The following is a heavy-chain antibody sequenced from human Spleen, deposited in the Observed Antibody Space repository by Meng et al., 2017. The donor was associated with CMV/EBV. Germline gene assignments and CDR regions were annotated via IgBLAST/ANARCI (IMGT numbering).Heavy chain of an antibody. CDR3: AGGTIGTLGRFLEWSHYYGMDV. CDR2: INHSGSS. V-gene: IGHV4-34*01. Sequence: GSLRLSCVASGFTSSDYFMSWIRQAPGKGLEWIGEINHSGSSKSNPSLKSRVTMSVDASKNQCPLKLTSLSAADTGFYYCAGGTIGTLGRFLEWSHYYGMDVWGQGTTVTVSS. D-gene: IGHD3-3*01. CDR1: GFTSSDYF. J-gene: IGHJ6*02.